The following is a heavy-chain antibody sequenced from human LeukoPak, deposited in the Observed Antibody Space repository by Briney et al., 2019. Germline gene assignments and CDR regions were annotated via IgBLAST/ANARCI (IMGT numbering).Heavy chain of an antibody. D-gene: IGHD1-26*01. CDR1: GYTFTSYG. Sequence: ASVKVSCKASGYTFTSYGISWVRQAPGQGLEWMGWISAYNGNTNYAQKLQGRVTMTTDRSTSTAYMEMRSLRSDDTAVYYCARARIVGATNAYWGQGTLVTVSS. J-gene: IGHJ4*02. CDR3: ARARIVGATNAY. CDR2: ISAYNGNT. V-gene: IGHV1-18*01.